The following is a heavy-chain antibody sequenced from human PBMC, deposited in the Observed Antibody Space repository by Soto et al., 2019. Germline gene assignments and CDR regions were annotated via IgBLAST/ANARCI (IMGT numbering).Heavy chain of an antibody. CDR1: GYTFTSYG. CDR3: ARGHRNWGVDY. Sequence: ASVKVSCKASGYTFTSYGISWVRQAPGQGLEWMGWMNPNNGNTAYAQKFQGRVTMTRDTSKSTAFMELSSLTSEDTAVYYCARGHRNWGVDYWGQGTLVTVSS. D-gene: IGHD7-27*01. J-gene: IGHJ4*02. V-gene: IGHV1-8*02. CDR2: MNPNNGNT.